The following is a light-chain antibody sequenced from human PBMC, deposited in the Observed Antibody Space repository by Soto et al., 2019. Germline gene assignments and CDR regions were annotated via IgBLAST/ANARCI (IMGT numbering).Light chain of an antibody. CDR3: QAWDSSTDV. V-gene: IGLV3-1*01. CDR2: QDS. CDR1: KLGDKS. J-gene: IGLJ1*01. Sequence: SYELTQPPSVSVSPGQTASITCSGDKLGDKSASWYQQKPGQSPVLVIYQDSKRPSGIPERFSGSSSGNTATLTISGTQAMDEADYYCQAWDSSTDVFGTGTKLTVL.